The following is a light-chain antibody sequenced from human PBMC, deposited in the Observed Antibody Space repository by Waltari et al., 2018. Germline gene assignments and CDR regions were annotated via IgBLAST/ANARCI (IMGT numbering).Light chain of an antibody. V-gene: IGKV1-NL1*01. CDR2: AAS. CDR3: QQYYSTPPMYT. J-gene: IGKJ2*01. Sequence: DIQMTQSPSSLSASVGDRVTITCRASQGISNSLAWYQQKPGKAPKLLLYAASRLESGVSSRFSGSGSGTDYTLTISSLQPEDFATYYCQQYYSTPPMYTFGQGTKLEIK. CDR1: QGISNS.